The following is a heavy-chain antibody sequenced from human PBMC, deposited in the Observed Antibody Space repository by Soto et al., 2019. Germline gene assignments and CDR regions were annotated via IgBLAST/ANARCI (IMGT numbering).Heavy chain of an antibody. CDR1: GFIFGDPA. D-gene: IGHD3-22*01. CDR3: TRVMTMIQIYGMDV. Sequence: GASLRLSCRVSGFIFGDPAMSSFRQAPGKGLEWLGFIRSEPYGGTTEYAASVKGRFTISRDDFKSIAYLQMNNLKTEDTAVYYCTRVMTMIQIYGMDVWGQGTTVTVSS. J-gene: IGHJ6*02. V-gene: IGHV3-49*03. CDR2: IRSEPYGGTT.